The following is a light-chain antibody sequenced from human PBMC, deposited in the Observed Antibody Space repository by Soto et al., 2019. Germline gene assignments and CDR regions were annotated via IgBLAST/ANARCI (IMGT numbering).Light chain of an antibody. Sequence: EIVLTQSPGSLSLSPGQRATLSCRASQSVDTTFFAWYQKKPGQAPRLLIYGESKRATGIPDRFSGSGSGTDSTLIISRLEPEDCAVYYCQQYMSSVTFGQGAKVEIK. V-gene: IGKV3-20*01. CDR2: GES. J-gene: IGKJ1*01. CDR1: QSVDTTF. CDR3: QQYMSSVT.